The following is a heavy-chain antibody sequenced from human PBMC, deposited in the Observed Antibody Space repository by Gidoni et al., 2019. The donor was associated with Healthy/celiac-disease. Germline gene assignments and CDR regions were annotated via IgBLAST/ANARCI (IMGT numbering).Heavy chain of an antibody. CDR2: INPSGGST. Sequence: QVQLVQSGAEVKKHGASVKGSCKASGYTFTSYYMHWLRQAPGQGLEWMGIINPSGGSTSYAQTFQGRVTMTRDTSTSTVYMELRSLRSEATAVYYCARQFRIAAAGVDYWCQGTLVTVSS. CDR1: GYTFTSYY. V-gene: IGHV1-46*01. CDR3: ARQFRIAAAGVDY. D-gene: IGHD6-13*01. J-gene: IGHJ4*02.